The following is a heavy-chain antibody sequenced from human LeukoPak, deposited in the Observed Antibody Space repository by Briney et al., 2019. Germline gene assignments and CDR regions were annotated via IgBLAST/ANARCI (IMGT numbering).Heavy chain of an antibody. J-gene: IGHJ3*02. CDR2: IYPGDSDT. CDR3: ARGSGSYYLYGAFDI. V-gene: IGHV5-51*01. D-gene: IGHD1-26*01. CDR1: GYSFSSYW. Sequence: GESLKISCQGSGYSFSSYWITWVRQMPGKGLEWMGIIYPGDSDTRYSPSFQGQVTISTDESVSTAYLQWSSLKASDTAMYYCARGSGSYYLYGAFDIWGQGTMVTVSS.